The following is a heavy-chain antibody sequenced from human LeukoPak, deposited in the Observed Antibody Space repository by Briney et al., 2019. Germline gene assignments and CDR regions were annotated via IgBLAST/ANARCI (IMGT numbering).Heavy chain of an antibody. V-gene: IGHV4-61*02. Sequence: SQTLSLTCTVSGDSMSSDYFYWSWIRQPAGQGLEWIGRVSTRGNTDYNPSLKSRVTMSIDTSKKQFSLKLSSVTAADTAVYYCARENDFSGAFPPYMDVWGKGTTVTISS. CDR3: ARENDFSGAFPPYMDV. D-gene: IGHD3-3*01. CDR2: VSTRGNT. CDR1: GDSMSSDYFY. J-gene: IGHJ6*03.